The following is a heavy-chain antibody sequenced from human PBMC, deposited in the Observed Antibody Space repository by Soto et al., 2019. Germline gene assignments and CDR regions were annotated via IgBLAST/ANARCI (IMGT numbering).Heavy chain of an antibody. CDR3: ATASGWDRNFDY. CDR2: IFYTGST. Sequence: SETLSLTCTVSGGSISSYSWNWIRQPPGKGLEWIGYIFYTGSTNYNPSLKSRVTISVDTSKNQFSLRLTSVTAADTAVYYCATASGWDRNFDYWGQGTLVTVS. CDR1: GGSISSYS. V-gene: IGHV4-59*01. D-gene: IGHD6-25*01. J-gene: IGHJ4*02.